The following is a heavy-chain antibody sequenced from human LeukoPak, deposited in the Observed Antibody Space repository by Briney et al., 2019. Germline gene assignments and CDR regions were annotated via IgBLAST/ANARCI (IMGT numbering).Heavy chain of an antibody. V-gene: IGHV5-51*01. CDR3: AITSSSYYDILTGYYPR. D-gene: IGHD3-9*01. CDR1: GYSFTSYW. Sequence: GESLKISCKGSGYSFTSYWIGWVRQMPGKGLEWMGTIYPGDSDTRYSPSFQGQVTISADKSISTAYLQWSSLKASDTAMYYCAITSSSYYDILTGYYPRWGQGTLVTVSS. J-gene: IGHJ4*02. CDR2: IYPGDSDT.